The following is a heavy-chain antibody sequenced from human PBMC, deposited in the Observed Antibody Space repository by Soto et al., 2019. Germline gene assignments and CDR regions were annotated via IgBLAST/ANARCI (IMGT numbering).Heavy chain of an antibody. CDR2: IIPIFGTA. J-gene: IGHJ6*02. D-gene: IGHD4-17*01. CDR3: ARAVDSGAQIRGYYYGMDV. CDR1: GGTFSSYA. Sequence: QVQLVQSGAEVKKPGSSVKVSCKASGGTFSSYAISWVRQAPGQGLEWMGGIIPIFGTANYAQKFQGRVTITADESTSTAYTELRSLRYEDTAVYYCARAVDSGAQIRGYYYGMDVWGQGTTVAVSS. V-gene: IGHV1-69*01.